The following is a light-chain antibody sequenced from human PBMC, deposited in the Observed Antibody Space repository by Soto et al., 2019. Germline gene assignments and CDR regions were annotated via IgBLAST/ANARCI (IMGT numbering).Light chain of an antibody. Sequence: DIQMTQSPSTLSASIGDRVVITCRASESISSWLAWYQQKPGKAPKLLIYDVSSLESGVPSRFSGSESGTEFTLTISSLQPEDFATYYCQQSYSTPYTFGQGTRLEIK. CDR3: QQSYSTPYT. J-gene: IGKJ5*01. CDR2: DVS. V-gene: IGKV1-5*01. CDR1: ESISSW.